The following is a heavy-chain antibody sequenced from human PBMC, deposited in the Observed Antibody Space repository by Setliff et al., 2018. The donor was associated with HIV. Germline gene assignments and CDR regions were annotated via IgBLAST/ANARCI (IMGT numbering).Heavy chain of an antibody. D-gene: IGHD3-10*01. Sequence: SETLSLTCAVYGGSFSGYHWNWIRQFPGKGLEWIGSIYYSGSAYYNPSFKSRVTLSVDTSENQFSLKLTSVTAADTAVYYCASTRIRLIRGAVISNLRTPYFDYWGPGSLVTVSS. CDR1: GGSFSGYH. J-gene: IGHJ4*02. CDR2: IYYSGSA. CDR3: ASTRIRLIRGAVISNLRTPYFDY. V-gene: IGHV4-34*01.